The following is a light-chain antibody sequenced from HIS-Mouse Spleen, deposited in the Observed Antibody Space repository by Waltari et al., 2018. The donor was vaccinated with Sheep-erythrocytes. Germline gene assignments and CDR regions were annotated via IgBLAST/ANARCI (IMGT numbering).Light chain of an antibody. J-gene: IGKJ1*01. Sequence: DIVMTQSPDSLAVSLGERATINCKSSQSVLYSSNNKNYLAWYQQKPGQPPKLLIYWASTRESGVPDRFSGSGSGTDFTLTISSLQAEDVAVYYCQKYNSALTWTFGQGTKVEIK. CDR1: QSVLYSSNNKNY. V-gene: IGKV4-1*01. CDR2: WAS. CDR3: QKYNSALTWT.